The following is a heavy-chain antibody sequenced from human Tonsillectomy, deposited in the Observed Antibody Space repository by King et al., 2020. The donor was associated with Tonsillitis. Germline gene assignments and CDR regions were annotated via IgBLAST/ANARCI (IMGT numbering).Heavy chain of an antibody. Sequence: VQLVESGGGVVQPGRSLRLSCAASGFTFSNYDMHWVRQAPGKGLEWVAVISYDGSNKYYAESVKGRFTISRDNSKNTLFLQMNSLRVEDTAVYYCTRGDDCSGCSCHYYGIDVWGRGTTVTVSS. CDR3: TRGDDCSGCSCHYYGIDV. CDR2: ISYDGSNK. V-gene: IGHV3-33*05. D-gene: IGHD2-15*01. CDR1: GFTFSNYD. J-gene: IGHJ6*02.